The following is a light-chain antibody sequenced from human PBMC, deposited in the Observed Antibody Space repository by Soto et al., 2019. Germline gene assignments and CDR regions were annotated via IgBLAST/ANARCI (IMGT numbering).Light chain of an antibody. CDR2: GAS. J-gene: IGKJ1*01. CDR3: QQYGSSPLLT. CDR1: QSVSSSY. V-gene: IGKV3-20*01. Sequence: IVLTQSPGTLSLSPGERATLSCRASQSVSSSYLAWYQQKPGQAPRLLIYGASSRATGIPDRFSGSGSGTDFTLTISRLEPEDFAVYYCQQYGSSPLLTFGQGTKVDIK.